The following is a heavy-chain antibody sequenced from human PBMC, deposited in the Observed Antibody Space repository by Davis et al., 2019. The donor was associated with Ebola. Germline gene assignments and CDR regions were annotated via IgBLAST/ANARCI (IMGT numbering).Heavy chain of an antibody. D-gene: IGHD2-2*01. CDR3: ARGHRYCSSTSCTAAQYYYYYYGMDV. V-gene: IGHV4-34*01. Sequence: MPSETLSLTCNVSGGSFSNYFWTWVRQSPGKGLEWIGEINHSGSGNNNRSLKSRVTISVDTSKNQFSLKLSSVTAADTAVYYCARGHRYCSSTSCTAAQYYYYYYGMDVWGQGTSLTVSS. CDR2: INHSGSG. J-gene: IGHJ6*02. CDR1: GGSFSNYF.